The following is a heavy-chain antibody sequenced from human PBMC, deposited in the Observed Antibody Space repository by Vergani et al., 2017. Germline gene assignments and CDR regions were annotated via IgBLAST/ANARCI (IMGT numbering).Heavy chain of an antibody. CDR2: IWYDGSNK. D-gene: IGHD6-6*01. J-gene: IGHJ6*03. V-gene: IGHV3-33*01. CDR3: ARVFSSSYYYYYYYMDV. Sequence: QVQLVESGGGVVQPGRSLRLSCAASGFTFSSYGMHWVRQAPGKGLEWVAVIWYDGSNKYYADSVKGRFTISRDNSKNTLYLQMNSLRAEDTAVYYCARVFSSSYYYYYYYMDVWGKGP. CDR1: GFTFSSYG.